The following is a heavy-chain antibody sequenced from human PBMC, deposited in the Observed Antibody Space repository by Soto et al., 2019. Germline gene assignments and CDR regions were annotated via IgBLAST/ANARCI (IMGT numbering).Heavy chain of an antibody. CDR2: IYWNDGK. J-gene: IGHJ4*02. CDR1: RFSLRTTGVG. V-gene: IGHV2-5*01. Sequence: QITLKESGPTLVEPTQTLTLTCTYSRFSLRTTGVGVGWIRQPPGKALEWHGIIYWNDGKRYSPSLKNRFTLTSDISKSQVVLTMTNMDPVDTATYYCAHTWVLPFDYWGQGTLVIVSS. D-gene: IGHD2-8*01. CDR3: AHTWVLPFDY.